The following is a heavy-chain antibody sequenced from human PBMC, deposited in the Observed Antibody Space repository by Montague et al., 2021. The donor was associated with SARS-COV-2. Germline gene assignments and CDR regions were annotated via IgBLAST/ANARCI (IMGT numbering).Heavy chain of an antibody. CDR1: DGSFSDYS. J-gene: IGHJ4*02. Sequence: SETLSLTCAVYDGSFSDYSWTWIRQPPGKGLEWIGEINHRGSTNYNPSLKSRVTISVDTPKNQFSLKMTSVTAADTAVYYCARGRQHINMVVVVVTGGEYCFDFWGQGTLVAVSS. V-gene: IGHV4-34*01. D-gene: IGHD3-22*01. CDR3: ARGRQHINMVVVVVTGGEYCFDF. CDR2: INHRGST.